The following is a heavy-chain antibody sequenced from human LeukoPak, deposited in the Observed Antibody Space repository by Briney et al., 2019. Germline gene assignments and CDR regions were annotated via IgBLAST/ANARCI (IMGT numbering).Heavy chain of an antibody. CDR1: ERRVGKEC. D-gene: IGHD3-10*01. CDR2: INSDGSGT. Sequence: GGSVKVSCASAERRVGKECRSRWSQVPGKGLVWVSRINSDGSGTTYADSVKGRFTISRDNAKNTLYLQMNSLRAEDTAVYYCGRDYYGSVDYWGQGTLVTVSS. V-gene: IGHV3-74*01. J-gene: IGHJ4*02. CDR3: GRDYYGSVDY.